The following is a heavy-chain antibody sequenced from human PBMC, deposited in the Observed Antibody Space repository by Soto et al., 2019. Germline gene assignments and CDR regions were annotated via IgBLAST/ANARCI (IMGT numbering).Heavy chain of an antibody. CDR3: ARAYGAGSFEF. D-gene: IGHD3-10*01. CDR2: VNPNTGNT. V-gene: IGHV1-8*01. CDR1: GYTFRSYD. J-gene: IGHJ4*02. Sequence: QVQLVQSGAEVKKPGASVKVSCTASGYTFRSYDIHWVRQATGQGLEWMGWVNPNTGNTGYAQRFQGRVTMTRDISKSTAYMELSRLTSDDTTISYCARAYGAGSFEFWGPGTMVSVSS.